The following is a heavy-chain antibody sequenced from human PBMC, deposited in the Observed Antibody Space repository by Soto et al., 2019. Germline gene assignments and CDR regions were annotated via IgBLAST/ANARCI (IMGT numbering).Heavy chain of an antibody. V-gene: IGHV4-59*08. CDR3: ARHGSPVAGTGWLDS. J-gene: IGHJ4*02. CDR1: GDSISSYY. D-gene: IGHD6-19*01. CDR2: IFYTGST. Sequence: SETLSLTCTVSGDSISSYYWSWIRQPPGKGLEWIGYIFYTGSTNYNPSLQSRVTISVDTSMNQFYLNLNSLTAADTAVYYCARHGSPVAGTGWLDSWGQGTLVTVSS.